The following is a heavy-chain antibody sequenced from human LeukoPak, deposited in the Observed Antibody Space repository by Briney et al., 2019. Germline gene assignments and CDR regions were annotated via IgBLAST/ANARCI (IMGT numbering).Heavy chain of an antibody. CDR3: AKDGSGSYYGWFDP. Sequence: GGSLRLSCAASGFTFSSYGMSWVRQAPGKGLEWVSAISGSGGSTYYADSVKGRFTISRDNSKNTLYLQMNSLRAEDTVVYYCAKDGSGSYYGWFDPWGQGTLVTVSS. D-gene: IGHD1-26*01. V-gene: IGHV3-23*01. J-gene: IGHJ5*02. CDR1: GFTFSSYG. CDR2: ISGSGGST.